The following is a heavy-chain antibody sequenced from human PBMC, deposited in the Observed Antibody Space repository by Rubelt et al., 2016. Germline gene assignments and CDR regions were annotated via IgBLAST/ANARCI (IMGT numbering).Heavy chain of an antibody. Sequence: QLQLQESGPGLVKPSETLSLTCAVSGGSISSSTYYWGWIRQPPGKGLEWIGEIYHSGSTHYNPSLESRVTILVDKSKNQVTLNLNSGTAADTDVYYCARGGTGWIDPWGQGTLVTVSS. D-gene: IGHD1/OR15-1a*01. CDR2: IYHSGST. CDR3: ARGGTGWIDP. CDR1: GGSISSSTYY. J-gene: IGHJ5*02. V-gene: IGHV4-39*07.